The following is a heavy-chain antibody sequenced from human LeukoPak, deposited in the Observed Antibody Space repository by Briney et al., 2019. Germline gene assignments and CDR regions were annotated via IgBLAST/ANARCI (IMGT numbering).Heavy chain of an antibody. CDR2: IYHSGST. CDR3: ARDSAAAVYP. J-gene: IGHJ5*02. Sequence: SQTLSLTCTVSGGSISSGGYYWSWIRQPPGKGLEWIGYIYHSGSTYYNPSLKSRVTISVDRSKNRFSLKLSSVTAADTAVYYCARDSAAAVYPWGQGTLVTVSS. V-gene: IGHV4-30-2*01. CDR1: GGSISSGGYY. D-gene: IGHD6-13*01.